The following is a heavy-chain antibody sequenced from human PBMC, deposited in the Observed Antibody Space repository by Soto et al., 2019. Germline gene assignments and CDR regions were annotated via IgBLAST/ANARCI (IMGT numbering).Heavy chain of an antibody. CDR3: AKDRLAGGFDY. V-gene: IGHV3-23*01. CDR2: VSATAGTT. Sequence: GGSLRLSCAASGFTISNYGMSWVRQATGKGLEWVSLVSATAGTTYYTDSVKGRFTVSRDNSRNTVYLQMNSLRADDTAVYYCAKDRLAGGFDYWGQGTLVTVSS. CDR1: GFTISNYG. D-gene: IGHD3-16*01. J-gene: IGHJ4*02.